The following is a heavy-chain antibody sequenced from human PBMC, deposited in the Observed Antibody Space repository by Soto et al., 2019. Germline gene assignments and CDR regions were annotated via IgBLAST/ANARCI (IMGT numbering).Heavy chain of an antibody. CDR1: GFTFSDYY. J-gene: IGHJ6*02. V-gene: IGHV3-11*01. Sequence: QVQLVESGGGLVKPGGSLRLSCAASGFTFSDYYMSWIRQAPGKGLEWVSYISSSGSTIYYADSVKGRFTISRDNAKNSLYLQMNRLLAEDTAVYYCATSEAFPAQRHPNYCYYYGKDVWGQGTTVTVSS. CDR3: ATSEAFPAQRHPNYCYYYGKDV. CDR2: ISSSGSTI.